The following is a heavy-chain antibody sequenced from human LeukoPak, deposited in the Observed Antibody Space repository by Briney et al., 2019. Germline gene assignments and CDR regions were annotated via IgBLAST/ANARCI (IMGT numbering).Heavy chain of an antibody. CDR3: AREVMDNLRFDY. V-gene: IGHV1-46*01. J-gene: IGHJ4*02. D-gene: IGHD1-14*01. CDR2: INPSGGDT. CDR1: GYTFTSYY. Sequence: ASVKVSCKASGYTFTSYYMHWVRQAPGQGLEWMGIINPSGGDTSYAQKFQGRLTMTRDTSSNTVYMELTSLRSEDTAVYYCAREVMDNLRFDYWGQGTLVTVSS.